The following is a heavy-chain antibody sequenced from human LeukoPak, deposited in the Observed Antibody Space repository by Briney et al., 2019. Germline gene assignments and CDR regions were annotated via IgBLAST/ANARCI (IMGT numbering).Heavy chain of an antibody. CDR3: AKGGPGGYSSN. J-gene: IGHJ4*02. V-gene: IGHV3-48*01. D-gene: IGHD2-15*01. CDR1: GFTFSTYN. CDR2: ISSSTGTI. Sequence: GGSLRLSCAASGFTFSTYNMNWVRQAPGKGLEWVSYISSSTGTIYYADSVKGRFTISRDNAKNSLYLQMNSLRAEDTAVFYCAKGGPGGYSSNWGQGTLVTDSS.